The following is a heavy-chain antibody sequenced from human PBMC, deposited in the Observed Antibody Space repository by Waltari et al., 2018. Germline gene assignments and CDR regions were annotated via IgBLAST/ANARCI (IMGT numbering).Heavy chain of an antibody. Sequence: QVQLQQWGAGLLKPSETLSLTCAVYGGSFRGSYWSWIRQPPGKGLEWIGEIIHSGSTNYNPSLKSRVTFSVDTSKNQFSLKLNSVTAADTAVYYCVRRRSSSWYRGYYFDFWGQGTLVTVSS. D-gene: IGHD6-13*01. CDR3: VRRRSSSWYRGYYFDF. V-gene: IGHV4-34*02. CDR2: IIHSGST. CDR1: GGSFRGSY. J-gene: IGHJ4*02.